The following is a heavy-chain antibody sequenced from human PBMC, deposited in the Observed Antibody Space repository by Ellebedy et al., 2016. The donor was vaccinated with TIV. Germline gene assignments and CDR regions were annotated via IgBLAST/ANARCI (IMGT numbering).Heavy chain of an antibody. CDR3: ARVRFGDTAVDY. CDR2: YFTAGDT. V-gene: IGHV3-13*01. Sequence: GESLKISCAASGFTFSSYDMHWVRHGTGKGLEWVSAYFTAGDTYYPGSVKGRFTISRENAKNSLYLQITSLRAEDTAVYYCARVRFGDTAVDYWGQGTLVTVSS. D-gene: IGHD2-21*01. J-gene: IGHJ4*03. CDR1: GFTFSSYD.